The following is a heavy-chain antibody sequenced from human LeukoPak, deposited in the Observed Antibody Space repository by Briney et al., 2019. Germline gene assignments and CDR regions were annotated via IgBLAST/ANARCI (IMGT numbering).Heavy chain of an antibody. D-gene: IGHD1-26*01. J-gene: IGHJ4*02. CDR1: GFTFSSYA. CDR2: FSGSGGGT. V-gene: IGHV3-23*01. Sequence: GGSLRLSCAASGFTFSSYAMSWVRQAPGKGLEWVSSFSGSGGGTYYADSVKGRFTVSGDTSKNTIYLQMHSLTAADTAVYYCAKDRSIGTYYTFDHWGQGTLVTVSS. CDR3: AKDRSIGTYYTFDH.